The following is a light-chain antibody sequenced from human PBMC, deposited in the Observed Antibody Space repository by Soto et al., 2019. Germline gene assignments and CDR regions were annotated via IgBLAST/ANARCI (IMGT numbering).Light chain of an antibody. Sequence: EVVMTQSPATLSVSPGESATLSCRASERVSSELVWYQPKPGQAPRLHIHDASTRATGIPARFSGSGARTEFILTSSSVESEDFAIYYFQQHNDWPTFGQGTRLEIK. J-gene: IGKJ5*01. CDR3: QQHNDWPT. CDR1: ERVSSE. CDR2: DAS. V-gene: IGKV3-15*01.